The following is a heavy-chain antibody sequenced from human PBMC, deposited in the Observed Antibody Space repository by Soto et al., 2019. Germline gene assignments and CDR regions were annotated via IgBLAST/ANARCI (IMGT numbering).Heavy chain of an antibody. Sequence: SETLSLTCTVSGGSISSGDYYWSWIRQPPGKGLEWIGYIYYSGSTYYNPSLKSRVTISVDTSKNQFSLKLSSVTAADTAVYYCASGDSTTMNFDYWGQGTLVTVSS. CDR2: IYYSGST. CDR3: ASGDSTTMNFDY. J-gene: IGHJ4*02. V-gene: IGHV4-30-4*01. D-gene: IGHD2-2*01. CDR1: GGSISSGDYY.